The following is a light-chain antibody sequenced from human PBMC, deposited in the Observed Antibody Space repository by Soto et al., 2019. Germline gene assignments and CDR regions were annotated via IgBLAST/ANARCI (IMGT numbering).Light chain of an antibody. V-gene: IGKV3-20*01. Sequence: IVLTQSPGTLSLSPGERTTLSCRASQSISRYLAWYQQKPGQGPRLLIYGASSRATGTPDRFSGSGSGTDFTLTTNRLEPEDFAVYYCQQYGSSGTFGQGTKVDIK. CDR1: QSISRY. J-gene: IGKJ1*01. CDR3: QQYGSSGT. CDR2: GAS.